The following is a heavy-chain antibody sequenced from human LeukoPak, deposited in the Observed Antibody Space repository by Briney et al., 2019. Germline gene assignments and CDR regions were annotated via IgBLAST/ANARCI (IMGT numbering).Heavy chain of an antibody. CDR2: INPSGGST. CDR3: AGGSGSYYGTD. V-gene: IGHV1-46*01. CDR1: GYTFTSHY. Sequence: ASVKVSCKASGYTFTSHYMHWVRQAPGQGLEWMGIINPSGGSTSYAQKFQGRVTMTRDTSTSTVYMELSSLRSEDTAVYYCAGGSGSYYGTDWGQGTLVTVSS. J-gene: IGHJ4*02. D-gene: IGHD1-26*01.